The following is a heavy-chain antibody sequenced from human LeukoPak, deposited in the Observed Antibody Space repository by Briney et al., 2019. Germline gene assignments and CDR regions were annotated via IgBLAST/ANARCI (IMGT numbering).Heavy chain of an antibody. CDR2: LTFIGSNT. Sequence: GGSLRLSCVASGFDFPSYTMSWFRQAPGRGLEWVSTLTFIGSNTFYADSVRGRFAIPRDNSANTLFLHMNGLRAEDTAVYYCARGPGSNMKTLAFWGQGTLVTVSS. V-gene: IGHV3-23*01. CDR1: GFDFPSYT. CDR3: ARGPGSNMKTLAF. D-gene: IGHD1-26*01. J-gene: IGHJ4*02.